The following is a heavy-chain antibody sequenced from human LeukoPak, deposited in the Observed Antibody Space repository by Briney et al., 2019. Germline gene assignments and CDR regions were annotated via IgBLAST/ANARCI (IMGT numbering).Heavy chain of an antibody. CDR3: ARTRDCSGGSCSRWGLRY. D-gene: IGHD2-15*01. CDR1: GYTFTSYG. J-gene: IGHJ4*02. CDR2: ISAYNGNT. V-gene: IGHV1-18*01. Sequence: ASVKVSCKASGYTFTSYGISWVRQASGQGLEWMGLISAYNGNTNYAQKLQGRVTMTTDTSTSTAYMELRSLRSDDTAVYYCARTRDCSGGSCSRWGLRYWGQGTLVTVSS.